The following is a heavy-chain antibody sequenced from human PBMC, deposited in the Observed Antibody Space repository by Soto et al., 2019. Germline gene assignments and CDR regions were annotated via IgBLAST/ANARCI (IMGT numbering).Heavy chain of an antibody. D-gene: IGHD3-3*01. CDR2: INPNSGGT. CDR3: AREPYDFWSGSYMDV. Sequence: ASVKVSCKASGYTFTGYYMHWVRQAPGQGLERMGWINPNSGGTNYAQKFQGRVTMTRDTSISTAYMELSRLRSDDTAVYYCAREPYDFWSGSYMDVWGQGTTVTVSS. CDR1: GYTFTGYY. V-gene: IGHV1-2*02. J-gene: IGHJ6*02.